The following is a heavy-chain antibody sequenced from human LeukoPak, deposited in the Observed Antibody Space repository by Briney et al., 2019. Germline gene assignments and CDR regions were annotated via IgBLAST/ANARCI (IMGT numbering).Heavy chain of an antibody. CDR3: AKGLRGNYDY. CDR1: GFTFSNYA. CDR2: INDRGGDT. V-gene: IGHV3-23*01. Sequence: GGSLRLSCAASGFTFSNYAMTWVRPAPGQGLEWISAINDRGGDTYYADSVKGRFTISRDNSKSTLYLQMNSLRAEDTAVYYCAKGLRGNYDYWGQGTLVTVSS. D-gene: IGHD1-26*01. J-gene: IGHJ4*02.